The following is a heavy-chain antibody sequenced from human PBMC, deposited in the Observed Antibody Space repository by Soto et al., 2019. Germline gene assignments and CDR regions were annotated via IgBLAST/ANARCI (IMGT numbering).Heavy chain of an antibody. V-gene: IGHV3-23*01. Sequence: GGSLRLSCAASGFTFSSYAMSWVRQAPGKGLEWVSAISGSGGSTYYADSVKGRFTISRDNSKNTLYLQMNSLRAEDTAVYYCAKWAIGNASPFTIFGDYWGQGTLVTVSS. D-gene: IGHD3-3*01. CDR1: GFTFSSYA. CDR2: ISGSGGST. J-gene: IGHJ4*02. CDR3: AKWAIGNASPFTIFGDY.